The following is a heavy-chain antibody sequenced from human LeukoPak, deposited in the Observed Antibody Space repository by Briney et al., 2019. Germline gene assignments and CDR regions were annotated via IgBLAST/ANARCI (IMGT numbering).Heavy chain of an antibody. CDR3: AKGRTLVGGSTRSYDY. V-gene: IGHV3-7*03. CDR1: GFTFSSYW. Sequence: PGGSLRLSCAASGFTFSSYWMSWVHQAPGKGLEWVANINQDGSETYYVDSVKGRFTISRDNAKNSLYLQMNSLRVEDTAVYYCAKGRTLVGGSTRSYDYWGQGTLVTVSS. J-gene: IGHJ4*02. D-gene: IGHD1-26*01. CDR2: INQDGSET.